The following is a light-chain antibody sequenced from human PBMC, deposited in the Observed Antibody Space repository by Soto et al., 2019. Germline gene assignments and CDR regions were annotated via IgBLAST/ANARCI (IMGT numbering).Light chain of an antibody. CDR1: SSNIGSNY. CDR2: RNN. CDR3: AAWDDSLSVYV. Sequence: QSVLTQPPSASGTPGQRVTISCSGSSSNIGSNYVYWYQQLPGTAPRLLISRNNQRPSGVPDRFSDSKSGTSASLAISGLRSEDEADYYCAAWDDSLSVYVFGTGTKLTVL. V-gene: IGLV1-47*01. J-gene: IGLJ1*01.